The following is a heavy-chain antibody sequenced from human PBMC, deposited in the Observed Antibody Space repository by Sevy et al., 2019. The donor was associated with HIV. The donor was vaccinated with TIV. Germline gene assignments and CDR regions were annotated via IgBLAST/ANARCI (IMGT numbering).Heavy chain of an antibody. D-gene: IGHD6-19*01. CDR3: AGWSSAWTLFDY. J-gene: IGHJ4*02. Sequence: GGSLRLSCAASGFTVSRNYMSWVRQAPGKGLEWVSVIYGDGKTFYADSVQDSFTISRDNTKNTLYLQMNSLRAADTSVYYCAGWSSAWTLFDYWGQGTLVTVSS. V-gene: IGHV3-66*01. CDR1: GFTVSRNY. CDR2: IYGDGKT.